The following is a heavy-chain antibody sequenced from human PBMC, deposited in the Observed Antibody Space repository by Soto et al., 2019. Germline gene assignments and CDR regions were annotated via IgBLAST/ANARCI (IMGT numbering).Heavy chain of an antibody. Sequence: ASVKVSCKASGCTFTRYTMNWVRQAPGQRLEWMGWINPDNGNTKSSQKFQDRVIITRDTSASTAYMDLSSLRSEDTAVYYCARGIATGQLDPWGQGTLVTVSS. V-gene: IGHV1-3*01. CDR1: GCTFTRYT. CDR2: INPDNGNT. CDR3: ARGIATGQLDP. J-gene: IGHJ5*02. D-gene: IGHD2-2*01.